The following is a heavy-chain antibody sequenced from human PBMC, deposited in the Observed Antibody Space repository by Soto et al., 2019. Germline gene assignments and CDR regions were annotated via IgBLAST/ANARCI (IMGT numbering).Heavy chain of an antibody. CDR1: GFTFTSYA. V-gene: IGHV3-30*09. J-gene: IGHJ4*02. CDR2: ISADGVNK. D-gene: IGHD4-4*01. Sequence: QVQLVESGGGVVQPGGSLRLSCKASGFTFTSYAIHWVRQAPGKGLEWVSVISADGVNKHSAESVRGRFVISRDNSKNTVHLEMNRLRLDDTAVYFCARRLTTTVSALGYWGQGSMVNVSS. CDR3: ARRLTTTVSALGY.